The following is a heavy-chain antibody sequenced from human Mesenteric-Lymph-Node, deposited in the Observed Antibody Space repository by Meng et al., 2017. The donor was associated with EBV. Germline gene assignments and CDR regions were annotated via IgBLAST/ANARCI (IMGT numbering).Heavy chain of an antibody. V-gene: IGHV4-31*03. CDR2: IYYTGHT. CDR3: ATNDNYRNDY. CDR1: GGSISSGNYY. J-gene: IGHJ4*02. Sequence: QRQEPGPGLVKSSQTLSLPCTVSGGSISSGNYYWNWIRQHPGKGLEWIGYIYYTGHTYYNPSLRSRVTISIDTSKNQFSLSLHSVTAADTAVYYCATNDNYRNDYWGQGTLVTVSS. D-gene: IGHD5-24*01.